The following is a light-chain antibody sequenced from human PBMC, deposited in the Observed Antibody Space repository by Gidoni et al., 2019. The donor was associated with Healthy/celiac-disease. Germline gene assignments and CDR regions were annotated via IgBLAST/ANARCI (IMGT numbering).Light chain of an antibody. V-gene: IGKV3-11*01. J-gene: IGKJ4*01. CDR2: DAS. Sequence: VLTQPPATLSFASGARAPPPCRASQIVSSYLAWYQQKPGQAPRPLIYDASNRATGIPARFSGSGSGTDFTLTISSREPEEFAVYYCQQRSNWPPRTFGGGTKVEIK. CDR3: QQRSNWPPRT. CDR1: QIVSSY.